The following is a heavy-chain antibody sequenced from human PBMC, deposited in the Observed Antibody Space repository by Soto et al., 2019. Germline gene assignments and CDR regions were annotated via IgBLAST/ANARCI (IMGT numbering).Heavy chain of an antibody. D-gene: IGHD5-12*01. V-gene: IGHV4-59*01. CDR3: AKDRSTDAEGYRLDV. J-gene: IGHJ1*01. CDR1: GASINNNY. Sequence: SETLSLTCSVSGASINNNYWSWIRQPPGKGLEWIGFVYYTGSTSTKYNPSLQSRVAVSVDSSKNQFSLKVTSMTAADTAIYYCAKDRSTDAEGYRLDVWGPGTPVTVYS. CDR2: VYYTGSTST.